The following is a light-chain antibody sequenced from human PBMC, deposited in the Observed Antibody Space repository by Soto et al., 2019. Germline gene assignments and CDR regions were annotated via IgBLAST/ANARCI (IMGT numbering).Light chain of an antibody. CDR3: QQYGSSPRT. V-gene: IGKV3-20*01. Sequence: EIVLTQSPGTLSLSPGERATLSCRASQSVSSSYLAWYQQKPGQAPRLLIYGASSRATGIPDRFSGSGSGTEFTLTINSLQSEDFAVYYCQQYGSSPRTFGQGTKVDIK. CDR2: GAS. J-gene: IGKJ1*01. CDR1: QSVSSSY.